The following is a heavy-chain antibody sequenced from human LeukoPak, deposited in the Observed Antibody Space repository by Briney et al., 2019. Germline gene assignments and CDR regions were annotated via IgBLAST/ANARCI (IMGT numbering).Heavy chain of an antibody. Sequence: SETLSLTCTVSGGSISSSSYYWGWIRQPPGKGLEWIGSIYYSGSTYYNPSLKSRVTISVDTSKNQFSLKLSSATAADTAVYYCARQVTRDFDYWGQGTLVTVSS. D-gene: IGHD4-23*01. CDR1: GGSISSSSYY. J-gene: IGHJ4*02. CDR3: ARQVTRDFDY. CDR2: IYYSGST. V-gene: IGHV4-39*01.